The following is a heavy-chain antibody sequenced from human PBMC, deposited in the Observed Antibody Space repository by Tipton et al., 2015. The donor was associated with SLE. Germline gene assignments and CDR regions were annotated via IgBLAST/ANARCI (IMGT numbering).Heavy chain of an antibody. CDR2: IYYSGST. CDR3: ARARHCSITRCYRRIGL. D-gene: IGHD2-2*01. J-gene: IGHJ4*02. V-gene: IGHV4-31*11. Sequence: TLSLTCAVSGGSISSGVYYWSWSRQHPGKGLEWIGYIYYSGSTYYNPSLKSRVTISVDTSKNQFSLKLSSVTAADTAVYYCARARHCSITRCYRRIGLRGRRSPFPVSS. CDR1: GGSISSGVYY.